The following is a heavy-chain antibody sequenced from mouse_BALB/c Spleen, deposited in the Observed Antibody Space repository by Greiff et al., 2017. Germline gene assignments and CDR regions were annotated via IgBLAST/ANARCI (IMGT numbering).Heavy chain of an antibody. D-gene: IGHD1-1*01. J-gene: IGHJ4*01. Sequence: VQLKESGAELARPGASVKLSCKASGYTFTSYWMQWVKQRPGQGLEWIGAIYPGDGDTRYTQKFKGKATLTADKSSSTAYMQLSSLASEDSAVYYCASSRDYAMDYWGQGTSVTVSS. V-gene: IGHV1-87*01. CDR1: GYTFTSYW. CDR2: IYPGDGDT. CDR3: ASSRDYAMDY.